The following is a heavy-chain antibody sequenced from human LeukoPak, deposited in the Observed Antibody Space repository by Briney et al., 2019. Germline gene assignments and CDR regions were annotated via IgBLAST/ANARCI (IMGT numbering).Heavy chain of an antibody. V-gene: IGHV4-59*01. D-gene: IGHD1-26*01. Sequence: SETLSLTCTVSGGSISRYYWSWIRLPPGKGLEWIGYIYYSGSTNYNPSLKSRVTISLDTSKNQFSLKLSSVTAADTAVYYCARDLGFAGSFLDYWGQGTLVTVSS. J-gene: IGHJ4*02. CDR1: GGSISRYY. CDR3: ARDLGFAGSFLDY. CDR2: IYYSGST.